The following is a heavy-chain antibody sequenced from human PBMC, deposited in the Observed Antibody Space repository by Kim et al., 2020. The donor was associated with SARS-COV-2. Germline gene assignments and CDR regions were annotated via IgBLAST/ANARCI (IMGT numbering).Heavy chain of an antibody. V-gene: IGHV3-23*01. CDR3: AKESYVSVVTANYDAFDI. Sequence: KGRFTISRDNSKNTLYLQMNSLRAEDTAVYYCAKESYVSVVTANYDAFDIWGQGTMVTVSS. J-gene: IGHJ3*02. D-gene: IGHD2-21*02.